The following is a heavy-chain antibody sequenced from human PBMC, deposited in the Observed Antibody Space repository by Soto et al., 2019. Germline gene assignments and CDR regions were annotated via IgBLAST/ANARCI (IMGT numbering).Heavy chain of an antibody. V-gene: IGHV1-18*01. CDR3: VMVDNYVTPTPADV. D-gene: IGHD3-16*01. CDR2: ISPYTGNT. Sequence: QVQLVQSGDEVKKPGASVKVSCKASGYIFVNYGIAWVRQAPRQGLEWMGWISPYTGNTHSARKVQGRLTMTTDTPTSTAYMDLGSLTSDDTAVYFCVMVDNYVTPTPADVWGQGTTVTVSS. J-gene: IGHJ6*02. CDR1: GYIFVNYG.